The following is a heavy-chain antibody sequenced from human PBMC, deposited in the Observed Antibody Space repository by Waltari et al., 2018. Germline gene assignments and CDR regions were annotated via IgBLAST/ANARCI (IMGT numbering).Heavy chain of an antibody. CDR3: ARDDHSVIVRHWGCSGGSCYSDWYFDL. V-gene: IGHV1-2*06. CDR1: GYTFTGYY. D-gene: IGHD2-15*01. J-gene: IGHJ2*01. CDR2: INPNSGGT. Sequence: QVQLVQSGAEVKKPGASVKVSCKASGYTFTGYYMHWVRQAPGQGLEWMGRINPNSGGTNYAQKFQGRVTMTRDTSISTAYMELSRLRSDDTAVYYCARDDHSVIVRHWGCSGGSCYSDWYFDLWGRGTLVTVSS.